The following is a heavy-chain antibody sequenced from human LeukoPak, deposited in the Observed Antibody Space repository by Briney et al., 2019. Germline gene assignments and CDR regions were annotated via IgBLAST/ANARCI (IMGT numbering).Heavy chain of an antibody. CDR2: IYHSGST. V-gene: IGHV4-4*02. J-gene: IGHJ4*02. D-gene: IGHD6-13*01. Sequence: PSETLSLTCAVSGGSISSSNWWSWVRQPPGKGLEWIGEIYHSGSTNYNPSLKSRVTISVDKSKNQFSLKLSSVTAADTAVYYCARSLRAAAAGQIDYWGQGTLVTVSS. CDR3: ARSLRAAAAGQIDY. CDR1: GGSISSSNW.